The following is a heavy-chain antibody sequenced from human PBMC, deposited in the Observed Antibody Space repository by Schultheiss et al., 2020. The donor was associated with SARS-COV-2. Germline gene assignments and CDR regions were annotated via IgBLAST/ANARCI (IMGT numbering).Heavy chain of an antibody. Sequence: GGSLRLSCKGSGYSFTSYWIGGVRQMPGKGLEWMGIFYPGDSDTRYSPSFQGQVTISADKSISTAYLQWSSLKASDTAMYYCASGLRIGPKNAFDIWGEGTMVTVSS. V-gene: IGHV5-51*01. J-gene: IGHJ3*02. CDR1: GYSFTSYW. CDR3: ASGLRIGPKNAFDI. D-gene: IGHD5/OR15-5a*01. CDR2: FYPGDSDT.